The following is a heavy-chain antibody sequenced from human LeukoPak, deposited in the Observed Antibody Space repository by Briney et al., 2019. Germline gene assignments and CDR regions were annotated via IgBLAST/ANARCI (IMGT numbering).Heavy chain of an antibody. J-gene: IGHJ5*02. Sequence: GGSLRLSCEASGFTFSSYWMSWVRQAPGKGLEWVANIKTDGSEKYYVDSVKGRFTISRDNAKNSLYLQMNGLRAEDTAVYYCARDYTGYFPWGQGTLVIVS. CDR1: GFTFSSYW. V-gene: IGHV3-7*03. D-gene: IGHD3-9*01. CDR2: IKTDGSEK. CDR3: ARDYTGYFP.